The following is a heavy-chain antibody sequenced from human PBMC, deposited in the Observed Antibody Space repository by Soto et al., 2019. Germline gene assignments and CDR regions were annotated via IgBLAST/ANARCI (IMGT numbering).Heavy chain of an antibody. V-gene: IGHV1-18*01. CDR2: ISAYNGDT. D-gene: IGHD7-27*01. J-gene: IGHJ4*02. Sequence: QVHLVQSGAEVKMPGASVKVSCKASGYTFTNHGISWVRQAPGQGLEWMGWISAYNGDTNYAQKLQGRVTMTTDTSTSTAYRELRSLRFDDTAVYYCAKTSGLGTSSDSWGQGTLVTVSS. CDR1: GYTFTNHG. CDR3: AKTSGLGTSSDS.